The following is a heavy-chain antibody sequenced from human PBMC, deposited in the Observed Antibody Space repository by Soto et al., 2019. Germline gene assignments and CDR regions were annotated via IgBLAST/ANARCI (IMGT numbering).Heavy chain of an antibody. J-gene: IGHJ4*02. CDR1: GFTFSSYG. Sequence: QVQLVESGGGVVQPGRSLRLSCAASGFTFSSYGMHWVRQAPGKGLEWVAVISYEGSNQYYADSVKDRFTISRDNSKNTLYLQMDSLRGEDTAVCHCAKLTLVRDGDPSDYWGQGTLVTVSS. CDR3: AKLTLVRDGDPSDY. D-gene: IGHD2-21*02. V-gene: IGHV3-30*18. CDR2: ISYEGSNQ.